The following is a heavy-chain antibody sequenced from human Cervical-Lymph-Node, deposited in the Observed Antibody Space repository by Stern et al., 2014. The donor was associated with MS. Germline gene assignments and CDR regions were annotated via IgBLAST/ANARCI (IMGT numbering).Heavy chain of an antibody. CDR3: ARRYYYYDSSGYHDYFDY. D-gene: IGHD3-22*01. J-gene: IGHJ4*02. Sequence: QVTLKESGPALVKPTQTLTLTCTFSGFSLSTSGMCVSWIRQPPGKALEWLALIDWDDDKYYSTSLKTRLTISKDTSKNQVVLTMTNMDPVDTATYYCARRYYYYDSSGYHDYFDYWGQGTLVTVSS. CDR1: GFSLSTSGMC. V-gene: IGHV2-70*01. CDR2: IDWDDDK.